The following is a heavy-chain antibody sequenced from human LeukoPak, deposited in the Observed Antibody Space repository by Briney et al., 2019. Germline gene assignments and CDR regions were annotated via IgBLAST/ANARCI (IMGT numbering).Heavy chain of an antibody. V-gene: IGHV3-48*01. CDR2: ISSSSSTL. CDR1: GFTFSSYS. D-gene: IGHD3-22*01. J-gene: IGHJ4*02. CDR3: AKDLGYYDSSGYRACDY. Sequence: GGSLRLSCVASGFTFSSYSMNWVRQAPGKGLEWVSYISSSSSTLYYADSVKGRFTISRDNAKNSLYLQMNSLRAEDTAVYYCAKDLGYYDSSGYRACDYWGQGTLVTVSS.